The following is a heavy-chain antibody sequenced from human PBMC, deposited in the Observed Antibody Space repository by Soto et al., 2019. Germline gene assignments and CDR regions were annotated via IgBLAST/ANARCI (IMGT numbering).Heavy chain of an antibody. CDR2: IKQDGSEK. CDR1: GFTFSSYW. J-gene: IGHJ6*03. D-gene: IGHD3-10*01. V-gene: IGHV3-7*01. Sequence: GGSLRLSCAASGFTFSSYWMSWVRQAPGKGLEWVANIKQDGSEKYYVDSVKGRFTISRDNAKNSLYLQMNSLRAEDTAVYYCARDRMVRGVIITVSNYYMDVWGKGTTVTVPS. CDR3: ARDRMVRGVIITVSNYYMDV.